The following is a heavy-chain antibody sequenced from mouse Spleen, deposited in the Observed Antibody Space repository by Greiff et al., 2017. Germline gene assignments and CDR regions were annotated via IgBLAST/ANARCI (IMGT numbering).Heavy chain of an antibody. CDR3: ARHGNYGEPWFAY. CDR1: GFTFSSYG. V-gene: IGHV5-9-2*01. J-gene: IGHJ3*01. D-gene: IGHD2-1*01. CDR2: ISGGGSYT. Sequence: EVKLVESGGGLVKPGGSLKLSCAASGFTFSSYGMSWVRQTPEKRLEWVATISGGGSYTYYPDSVKGRFTISRDNAKNNLYLQMSSLRSEDTALYYCARHGNYGEPWFAYWGQGTLVTVSA.